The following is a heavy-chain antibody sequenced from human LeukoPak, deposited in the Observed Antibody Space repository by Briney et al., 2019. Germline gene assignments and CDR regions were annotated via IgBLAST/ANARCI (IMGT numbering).Heavy chain of an antibody. CDR3: ARDLDQNYYFDY. J-gene: IGHJ4*02. CDR1: GFTFSNYW. Sequence: GGSLRLSCAASGFTFSNYWMTWVRQAPGKGLEWVANINQDSSERFYVDSVKGRFTISRDNSKNTLYLQMNSLRAEDTAVYYCARDLDQNYYFDYWGQGTLVTVSS. CDR2: INQDSSER. D-gene: IGHD1-1*01. V-gene: IGHV3-7*01.